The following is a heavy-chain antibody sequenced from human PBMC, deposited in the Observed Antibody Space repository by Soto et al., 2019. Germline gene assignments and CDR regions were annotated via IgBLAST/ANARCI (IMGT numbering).Heavy chain of an antibody. Sequence: QVQLQESGPGLVKPSETLSLTCPVSGGSVSRGSYSWSWIRQPPGKGLEWIGYIYYSGSTNYNPSLMSRITKSVDTSKNQFSLKLSSVTAADTAVYYCARVGQVAAEPSCFDFWGQGTLVTVSS. CDR2: IYYSGST. CDR3: ARVGQVAAEPSCFDF. J-gene: IGHJ4*02. CDR1: GGSVSRGSYS. V-gene: IGHV4-61*01. D-gene: IGHD2-15*01.